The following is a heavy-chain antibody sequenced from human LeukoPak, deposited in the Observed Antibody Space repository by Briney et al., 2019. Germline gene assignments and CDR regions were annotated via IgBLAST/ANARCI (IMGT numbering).Heavy chain of an antibody. CDR1: GFTFSSYA. Sequence: PGGSLRLSCAASGFTFSSYAMSWVRQAPGKGLEWVSAISGSGGSTYYADSVKGRFTISRDNSKNTLYLQMNSLRAEDTAVYYCAKEGSSSWALYNWFDPWGQGTLVTVSS. CDR2: ISGSGGST. CDR3: AKEGSSSWALYNWFDP. J-gene: IGHJ5*02. D-gene: IGHD6-13*01. V-gene: IGHV3-23*01.